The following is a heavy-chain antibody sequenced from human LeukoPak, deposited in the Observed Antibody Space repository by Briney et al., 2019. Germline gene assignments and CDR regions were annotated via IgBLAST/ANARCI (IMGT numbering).Heavy chain of an antibody. CDR2: INPNSGNT. D-gene: IGHD1-7*01. J-gene: IGHJ4*02. CDR3: AREADNWNYVRRGPPFDY. V-gene: IGHV1-2*02. Sequence: ASVKLSCKASGYTFTGYYIHWVRQAPGQGLEWMGWINPNSGNTNYAQRFQGGVTMTRDTSISTAYMELSRLRSADTAVYYCAREADNWNYVRRGPPFDYWGQGTLVTVSS. CDR1: GYTFTGYY.